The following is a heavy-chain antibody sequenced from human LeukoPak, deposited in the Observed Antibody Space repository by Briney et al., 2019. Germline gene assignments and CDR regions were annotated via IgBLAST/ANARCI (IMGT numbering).Heavy chain of an antibody. Sequence: GESLKISCQGSGYSFSSYWIGWVRQMPGKGLEWTGIIYPGDSDTTYSPSFQGQVTFSADKSISTAYLQWSSLKASDTAIYYCARVGVRGVNGRAYFDYWGQGTLVTVSS. CDR1: GYSFSSYW. CDR3: ARVGVRGVNGRAYFDY. V-gene: IGHV5-51*01. CDR2: IYPGDSDT. J-gene: IGHJ4*02. D-gene: IGHD3-10*01.